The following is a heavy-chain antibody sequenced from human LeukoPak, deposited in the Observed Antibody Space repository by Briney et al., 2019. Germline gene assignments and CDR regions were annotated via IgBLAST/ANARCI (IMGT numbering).Heavy chain of an antibody. J-gene: IGHJ3*02. CDR3: ARLRTDAFDI. CDR1: GGSISSHY. V-gene: IGHV4-59*11. D-gene: IGHD4-17*01. Sequence: SETLSLTCTVSGGSISSHYWSWIRQPPGKGLEWIGYIYYSGNTNYNPSLKSRVTISVDTSKNQFSLKLSSVTAADTAVYYCARLRTDAFDIWGQGTMVTVSS. CDR2: IYYSGNT.